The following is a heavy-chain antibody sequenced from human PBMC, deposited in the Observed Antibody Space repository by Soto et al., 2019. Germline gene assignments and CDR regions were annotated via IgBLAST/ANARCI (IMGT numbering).Heavy chain of an antibody. D-gene: IGHD3-22*01. V-gene: IGHV1-46*01. CDR1: GYTFTSYY. CDR2: INPSGGST. J-gene: IGHJ4*02. Sequence: ASVKVSCKASGYTFTSYYMHWVRQAPGQGLERLGIINPSGGSTSYAQKFQGRVTMTRDTSTSTVYMELSSLRSEDTAVYYCARPKIPNDSSGYYFYYWGQGTLVTVSS. CDR3: ARPKIPNDSSGYYFYY.